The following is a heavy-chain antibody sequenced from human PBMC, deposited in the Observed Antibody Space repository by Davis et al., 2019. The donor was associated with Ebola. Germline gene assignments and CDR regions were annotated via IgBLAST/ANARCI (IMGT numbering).Heavy chain of an antibody. J-gene: IGHJ6*03. D-gene: IGHD4-11*01. V-gene: IGHV4-59*12. CDR2: IYYSGST. CDR1: GGSISSYY. Sequence: PSETLSLTCTVSGGSISSYYWSWIRQPPGKGLEWIGYIYYSGSTNYNPSLKSRVTISVDTSKNQFSLKLSSVTAADTAVYYCARGIGYSKNGPRGFRYMDVWGKGTTVTVSS. CDR3: ARGIGYSKNGPRGFRYMDV.